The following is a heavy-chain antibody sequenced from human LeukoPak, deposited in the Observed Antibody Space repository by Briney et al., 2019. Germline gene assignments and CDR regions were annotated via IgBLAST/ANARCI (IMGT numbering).Heavy chain of an antibody. CDR1: GGSISSGDYY. V-gene: IGHV4-30-4*08. CDR3: ARHEYSGSYYGLSWFDP. J-gene: IGHJ5*02. Sequence: SETLSLTCTVSGGSISSGDYYWSWIRQPPGKGLEWIGYICYSGSTYYNPSLKSRVTISVDTSKNQFSLKLSSVTAADTAVYYCARHEYSGSYYGLSWFDPWGQGTLVTVSS. D-gene: IGHD1-26*01. CDR2: ICYSGST.